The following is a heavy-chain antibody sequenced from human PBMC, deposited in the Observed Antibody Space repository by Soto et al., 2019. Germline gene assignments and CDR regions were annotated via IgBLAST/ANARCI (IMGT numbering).Heavy chain of an antibody. Sequence: EVQLLESGGGLVQPGGSLRLSCAASGFSFNSYAMSWVRQAPGKGLEWVSHIGGAGDSTYYADSVKGRFTISRDNSKKTVYLQMESLRAEDPAVYYCTGATYLDYWGQGTLVTVSS. J-gene: IGHJ4*02. CDR3: TGATYLDY. CDR2: IGGAGDST. V-gene: IGHV3-23*01. CDR1: GFSFNSYA.